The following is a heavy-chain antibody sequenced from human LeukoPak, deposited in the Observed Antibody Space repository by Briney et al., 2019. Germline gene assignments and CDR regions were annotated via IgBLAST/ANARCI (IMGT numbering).Heavy chain of an antibody. D-gene: IGHD2-15*01. CDR3: ARGPSDYCSGGSCYKVGFDY. CDR1: GGTFSSYA. V-gene: IGHV1-69*04. Sequence: SVKVSCKASGGTFSSYAISWVRQAPGQGLEWMGRIIPILGIANYAQKFQGRVTITADKSTSTAYMELSSPRSEDTAVYYCARGPSDYCSGGSCYKVGFDYWGQGTLVTVSS. J-gene: IGHJ4*02. CDR2: IIPILGIA.